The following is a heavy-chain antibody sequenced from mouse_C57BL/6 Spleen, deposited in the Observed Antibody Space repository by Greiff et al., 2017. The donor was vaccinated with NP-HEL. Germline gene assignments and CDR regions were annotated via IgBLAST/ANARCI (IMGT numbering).Heavy chain of an antibody. CDR3: TRDSSGYRCAY. D-gene: IGHD3-2*02. CDR1: GFTFSSYA. J-gene: IGHJ3*01. V-gene: IGHV5-9-1*02. CDR2: ISSGGDYI. Sequence: EVKLMESGEGLVKPGGSLKLSCAASGFTFSSYAMSWVRQTPEKRLEWVAYISSGGDYIYYADTVKGRFTISRDNARNTLYLQMSSLKSEDTAMYYCTRDSSGYRCAYWGQGTLVTVSA.